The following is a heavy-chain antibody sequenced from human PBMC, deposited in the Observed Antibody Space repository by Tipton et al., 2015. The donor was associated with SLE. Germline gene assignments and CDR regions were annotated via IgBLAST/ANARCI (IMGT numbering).Heavy chain of an antibody. CDR2: INPKSGGT. CDR3: ARATHLPFFDCPSEIGK. D-gene: IGHD3-9*01. CDR1: GYTFTDYF. J-gene: IGHJ4*02. Sequence: QLVQSGAEVKKPGASVKVSCKASGYTFTDYFIYWVRQAPGQGLEWMGWINPKSGGTHYAQKFQGRVTVTRDTSVTTAYMDLRRLRSDDTAVYYCARATHLPFFDCPSEIGKWGQGTLVTVSS. V-gene: IGHV1-2*02.